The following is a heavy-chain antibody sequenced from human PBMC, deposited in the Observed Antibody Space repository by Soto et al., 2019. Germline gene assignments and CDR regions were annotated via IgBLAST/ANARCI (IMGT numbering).Heavy chain of an antibody. Sequence: EVQLVESGGGLVQPGGSLKLSCAASGCTFSGCAMHWVRQASGKGLEWLGRIRSKPNNYATEYAASVQGRFTISRDDYKNTAYLEMNSLKTEDTAVYYCTRWAYSYGWYFDYWGQGALVTVSS. V-gene: IGHV3-73*01. CDR3: TRWAYSYGWYFDY. CDR2: IRSKPNNYAT. D-gene: IGHD6-19*01. CDR1: GCTFSGCA. J-gene: IGHJ4*02.